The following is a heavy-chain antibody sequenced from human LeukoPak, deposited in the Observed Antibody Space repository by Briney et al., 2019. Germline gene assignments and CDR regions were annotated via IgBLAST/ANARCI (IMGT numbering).Heavy chain of an antibody. CDR3: ARDYGDSNFDY. V-gene: IGHV4-34*01. Sequence: SETLWLTCAVYGGSFCGYYWSWIRQPPGKGLEWIGEINHSGSTNYNPSLKSRVTISVDTSKNQFSLKLSSVTAADTAVYYCARDYGDSNFDYWGQGTLVTVSS. D-gene: IGHD4-17*01. CDR2: INHSGST. J-gene: IGHJ4*02. CDR1: GGSFCGYY.